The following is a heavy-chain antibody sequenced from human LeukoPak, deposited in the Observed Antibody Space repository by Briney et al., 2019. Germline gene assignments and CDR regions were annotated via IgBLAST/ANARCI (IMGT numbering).Heavy chain of an antibody. D-gene: IGHD1-1*01. J-gene: IGHJ3*02. V-gene: IGHV3-23*01. CDR1: GFTFSSHA. CDR3: ARDGTGVDAFDI. Sequence: GGSLRLSCAASGFTFSSHAMSWVRQAPGKGLEWVSAISGSGGSTYYADSVKGRFTISRDNSKNTLYLQMNSLRAEDTAVYYCARDGTGVDAFDIWGQGTMVTVSS. CDR2: ISGSGGST.